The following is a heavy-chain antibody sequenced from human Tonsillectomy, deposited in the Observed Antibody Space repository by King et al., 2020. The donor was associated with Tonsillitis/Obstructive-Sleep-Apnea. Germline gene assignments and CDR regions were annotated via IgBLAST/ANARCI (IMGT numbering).Heavy chain of an antibody. CDR1: GFTFNTYG. Sequence: VQLVESGGGVVQPGRSLRLPCAASGFTFNTYGMHWVRQAPGKGLEWVAVIWFDGSNKYYADSVKGRFTISRDNSKNTVYLQMNGLRGDDTPVYYCTRVREHGTDVWGHGTTVTVSS. V-gene: IGHV3-33*01. J-gene: IGHJ6*02. CDR2: IWFDGSNK. CDR3: TRVREHGTDV.